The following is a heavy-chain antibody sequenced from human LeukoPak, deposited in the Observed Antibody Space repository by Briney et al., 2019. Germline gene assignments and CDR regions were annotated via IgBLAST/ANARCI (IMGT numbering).Heavy chain of an antibody. J-gene: IGHJ5*02. V-gene: IGHV3-30*02. Sequence: GGSLTLACAVSGFTFSSYGMQWVRQAPGKGLEWVAFIRYDGTNKYYADSVKGRFTIPRHNSKNTLYLQMNSVRAEDTTVYYCASVGYSSSWNPAAWFDPWGQGTLVTVSS. CDR2: IRYDGTNK. D-gene: IGHD6-13*01. CDR3: ASVGYSSSWNPAAWFDP. CDR1: GFTFSSYG.